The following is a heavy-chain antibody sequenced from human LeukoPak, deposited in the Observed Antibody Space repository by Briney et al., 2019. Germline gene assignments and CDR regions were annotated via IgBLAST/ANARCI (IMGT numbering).Heavy chain of an antibody. V-gene: IGHV4-59*01. J-gene: IGHJ6*02. CDR1: GGSISSYY. CDR3: ARDNWNYGSSMDV. D-gene: IGHD1-7*01. CDR2: IYYSGST. Sequence: PSETLSLTCTVSGGSISSYYWSWIRQPPGKGLEWIGYIYYSGSTNYNPSLKSRVTISVDTSKNQFSLKLSSVAAADTAVYYCARDNWNYGSSMDVWGQGTTVTVSS.